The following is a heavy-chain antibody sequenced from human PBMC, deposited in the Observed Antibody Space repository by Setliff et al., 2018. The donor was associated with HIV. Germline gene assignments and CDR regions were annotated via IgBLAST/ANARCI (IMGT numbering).Heavy chain of an antibody. CDR3: ASGRGIYGSGALEAYDI. Sequence: ASVKVSCKASGYTFNNYGVMWVRQAPGQGLEWMGWISGYGNRKYAQKFEGRLTVTTDTSTSTAYMELRTLRSDDTAVYFCASGRGIYGSGALEAYDIWGQGTMVNVSS. CDR2: ISGYGNR. V-gene: IGHV1-18*01. CDR1: GYTFNNYG. D-gene: IGHD3-10*01. J-gene: IGHJ3*02.